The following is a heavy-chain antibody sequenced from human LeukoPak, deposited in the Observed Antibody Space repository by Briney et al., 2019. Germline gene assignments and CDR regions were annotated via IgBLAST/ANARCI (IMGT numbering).Heavy chain of an antibody. V-gene: IGHV4-31*03. Sequence: SGTLSLTCTVSGGSISSGGYFWTWIRQQPGKGLEWIGYIYYSGSTYYNPSLKSRVTISVDMSKNQFSLKLSSVTAADTAVYYCARAPYSSSSVDYWGQGTLVTVSS. CDR3: ARAPYSSSSVDY. CDR1: GGSISSGGYF. CDR2: IYYSGST. J-gene: IGHJ4*02. D-gene: IGHD6-6*01.